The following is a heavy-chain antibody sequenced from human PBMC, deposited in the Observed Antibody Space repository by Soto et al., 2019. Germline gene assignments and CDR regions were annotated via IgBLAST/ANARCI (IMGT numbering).Heavy chain of an antibody. CDR1: GYTFTSYG. CDR2: ISAYHGNT. V-gene: IGHV1-18*01. D-gene: IGHD2-15*01. Sequence: VQLVQSGAEVKKPGASVKVSCKASGYTFTSYGISWVRQAPGQGLEGMGWISAYHGNTSYAQKLQGRVTMTTDTSTSTAYLELRSLRSDDTAVYYCVVAAQPYYFDYCGHGTLVTVSS. J-gene: IGHJ4*01. CDR3: VVAAQPYYFDY.